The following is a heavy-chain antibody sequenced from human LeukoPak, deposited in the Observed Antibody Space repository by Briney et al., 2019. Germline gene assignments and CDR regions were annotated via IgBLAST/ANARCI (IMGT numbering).Heavy chain of an antibody. CDR2: ISYDGRNE. Sequence: GRSLRLSCAASGFTFSSYAMHWVRQAPGKGLEWVTLISYDGRNENYADSVKGRFTISRDNSKNTLYLQLNSLRPEDTAVYYCARERGFDFGFIHAFDIWGQGTMVTVSS. D-gene: IGHD5-12*01. V-gene: IGHV3-30*04. CDR3: ARERGFDFGFIHAFDI. J-gene: IGHJ3*02. CDR1: GFTFSSYA.